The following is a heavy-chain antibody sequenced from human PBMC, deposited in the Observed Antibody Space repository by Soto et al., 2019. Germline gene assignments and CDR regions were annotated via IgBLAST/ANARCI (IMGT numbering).Heavy chain of an antibody. J-gene: IGHJ4*02. CDR1: GFTFSNYW. D-gene: IGHD3-22*01. V-gene: IGHV3-7*01. Sequence: PGGSLRLSCAASGFTFSNYWMSWVRQAPGKGLEWVANIKQDGSEKYYVDSVKGRFTISRDNAKNSLYLQMNSLRAEDTAVYYCARDLTPAKDYYDSSGSKGYFDYWGQGTLVTVSS. CDR3: ARDLTPAKDYYDSSGSKGYFDY. CDR2: IKQDGSEK.